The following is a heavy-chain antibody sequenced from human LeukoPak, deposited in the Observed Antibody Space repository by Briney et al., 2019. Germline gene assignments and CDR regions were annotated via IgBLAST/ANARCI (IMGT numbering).Heavy chain of an antibody. CDR3: ASYYYDSSAYYGPFDY. V-gene: IGHV4-39*01. J-gene: IGHJ4*02. CDR1: GGSISSSYYY. D-gene: IGHD3-22*01. Sequence: SETLSLTCTVSGGSISSSYYYWGWIRQPPGKGLEWIGSIYYSGSTYYNPSLKSRVTISVDTSKNQFSLKLRSVTAADTAVYYCASYYYDSSAYYGPFDYWGQGTLVTVSS. CDR2: IYYSGST.